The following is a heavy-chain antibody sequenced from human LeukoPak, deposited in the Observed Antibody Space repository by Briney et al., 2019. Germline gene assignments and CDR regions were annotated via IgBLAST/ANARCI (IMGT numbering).Heavy chain of an antibody. D-gene: IGHD6-13*01. CDR1: GFSFSICS. CDR3: ARSLAAARFEDWFDP. Sequence: GGSLRLSCAASGFSFSICSMNWVRQAPGRGLEWVSSISSSSGYIYYADSVKGRFTISRDNAKNSLYLQMNSLRAEDTAVYYCARSLAAARFEDWFDPWGQGPLVTVSS. CDR2: ISSSSGYI. V-gene: IGHV3-21*01. J-gene: IGHJ5*02.